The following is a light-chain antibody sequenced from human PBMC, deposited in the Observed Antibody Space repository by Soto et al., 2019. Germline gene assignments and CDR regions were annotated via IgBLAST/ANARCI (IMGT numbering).Light chain of an antibody. CDR3: QQSYSTPWT. J-gene: IGKJ1*01. Sequence: DIHITHSPSSLSASLGDRFTITCRASQSISSYLNWYQQKPGKAPKLLIYAASSLQSGVPSRFSGSGSGTDFTLTISSLQPEDFATYYCQQSYSTPWTFGQGTKVDIK. CDR2: AAS. V-gene: IGKV1-39*01. CDR1: QSISSY.